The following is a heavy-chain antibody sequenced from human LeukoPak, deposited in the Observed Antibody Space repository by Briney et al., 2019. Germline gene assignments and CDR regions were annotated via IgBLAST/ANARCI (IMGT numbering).Heavy chain of an antibody. J-gene: IGHJ4*02. D-gene: IGHD2-21*01. CDR1: GGSFSGYY. CDR3: ARKMSALAYCGGDCYSPFDY. V-gene: IGHV4-34*01. CDR2: INHSGST. Sequence: SETLSLTCAVYGGSFSGYYWSWIRQPPGRGLEWIGEINHSGSTNYNPSLKSRVTISVDTSKNQFSLKLSSVTAADTAVYYCARKMSALAYCGGDCYSPFDYWGQGTLVTVSS.